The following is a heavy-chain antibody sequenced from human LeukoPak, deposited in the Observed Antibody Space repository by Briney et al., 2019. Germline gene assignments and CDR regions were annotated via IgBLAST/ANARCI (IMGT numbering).Heavy chain of an antibody. Sequence: SETLSLTCTVSGGSISSYYWSWIRQPPGKGLEWIGYIYYSGSTNYNPSLKSRVTISVDTSKNQFSLKLSSVTAADTAVYYCARHLYRQALDYWGQGTLVTVSS. CDR2: IYYSGST. CDR3: ARHLYRQALDY. CDR1: GGSISSYY. D-gene: IGHD4-11*01. J-gene: IGHJ4*02. V-gene: IGHV4-59*08.